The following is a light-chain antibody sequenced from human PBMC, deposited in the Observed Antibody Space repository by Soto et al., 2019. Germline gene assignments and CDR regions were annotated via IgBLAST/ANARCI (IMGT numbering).Light chain of an antibody. Sequence: QSALTQPASVSGSPGQSITISCTGTSSDVGGYNYVSWYQQHPGKAPKLMIYEVSNRPSGVSNRFSGSKSGNTASLTISGLLAEYEADYYCSSYTSSSIDDVFGTGTKLTVL. V-gene: IGLV2-14*01. CDR1: SSDVGGYNY. J-gene: IGLJ1*01. CDR2: EVS. CDR3: SSYTSSSIDDV.